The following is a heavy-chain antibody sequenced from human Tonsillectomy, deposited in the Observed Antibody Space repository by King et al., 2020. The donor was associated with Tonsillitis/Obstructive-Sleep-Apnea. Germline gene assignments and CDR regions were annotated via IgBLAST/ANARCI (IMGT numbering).Heavy chain of an antibody. CDR2: INPNSGAT. J-gene: IGHJ6*02. CDR1: GYTFTGYY. V-gene: IGHV1-2*02. Sequence: QLVQSGAEVKKPGASVKVSCKASGYTFTGYYIHWVRLAPGHGLEWMGWINPNSGATNYAQKFQDRVTMTRDTSISTAYMELSRLGSDDTAVYYCAKGEGPMIIDKCGLDVWGQGTTVTVSS. D-gene: IGHD3-22*01. CDR3: AKGEGPMIIDKCGLDV.